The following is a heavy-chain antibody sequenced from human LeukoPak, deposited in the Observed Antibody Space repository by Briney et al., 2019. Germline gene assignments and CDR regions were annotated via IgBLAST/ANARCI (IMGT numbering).Heavy chain of an antibody. CDR2: ISSNGGST. CDR1: GFTFSSYA. J-gene: IGHJ5*02. V-gene: IGHV3-64D*09. CDR3: VKSPGADFWSGYPNWFDP. D-gene: IGHD3-3*01. Sequence: GGSLRLSCSASGFTFSSYAMHWVRQAPGKGLEYVSAISSNGGSTYYADSVKGRFTIPRDNSMNTLYLQMSSLRAEDTAVYYCVKSPGADFWSGYPNWFDPWGQGTLVTVSS.